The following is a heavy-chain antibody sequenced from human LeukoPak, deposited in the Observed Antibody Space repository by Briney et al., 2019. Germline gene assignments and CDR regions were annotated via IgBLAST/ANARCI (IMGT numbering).Heavy chain of an antibody. V-gene: IGHV1-69*02. J-gene: IGHJ4*02. D-gene: IGHD2-21*01. CDR1: GGTFSSYT. Sequence: SVKVSCKASGGTFSSYTISWVRQAPGQGLEWMGRIIPIFGIANYAQKFQGRVTITADKSTSTAYMELSSLRSEDTAVYYCARGPGHCGGDCYIGYWGQGTLVTVSS. CDR3: ARGPGHCGGDCYIGY. CDR2: IIPIFGIA.